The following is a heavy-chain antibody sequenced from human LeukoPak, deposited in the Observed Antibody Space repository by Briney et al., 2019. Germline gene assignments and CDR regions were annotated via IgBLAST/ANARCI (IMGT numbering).Heavy chain of an antibody. CDR1: GFTFDDQA. V-gene: IGHV3-9*01. Sequence: QPGRSLSLSCAASGFTFDDQAMHWVRQVPGRGLEWVSGISWNSGSIGYVDSVKGRFTISRDNAKTSLYLQINSLRADDTALYFCARGIVVVVGASDHFDYWGQGTLITVSS. J-gene: IGHJ4*02. CDR3: ARGIVVVVGASDHFDY. CDR2: ISWNSGSI. D-gene: IGHD2-15*01.